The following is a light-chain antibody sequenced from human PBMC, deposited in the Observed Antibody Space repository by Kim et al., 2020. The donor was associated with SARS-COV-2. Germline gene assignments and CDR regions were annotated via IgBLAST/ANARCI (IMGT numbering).Light chain of an antibody. Sequence: CPGERATLSCRASQSISTYLAWYQHKPGQAPRLLIYDASNRATGIPARFSGSGSGTDFTLTISGPEPEDFAVYYCQQRTNWPPLTFGGGTKVDIK. J-gene: IGKJ4*01. V-gene: IGKV3-11*01. CDR1: QSISTY. CDR2: DAS. CDR3: QQRTNWPPLT.